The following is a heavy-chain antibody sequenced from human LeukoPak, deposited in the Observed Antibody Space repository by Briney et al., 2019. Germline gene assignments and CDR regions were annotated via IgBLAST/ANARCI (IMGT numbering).Heavy chain of an antibody. D-gene: IGHD6-19*01. CDR3: ARGDSGWYLGAFDI. J-gene: IGHJ3*02. V-gene: IGHV1-18*01. CDR2: ISAYSGNT. Sequence: ASVKVSCKASGYTFTSYGISWVRQAPGQGLEWMGWISAYSGNTNYAQKLQGRVTMTTDTSTSTAYMELRSLRSDDTAVYYCARGDSGWYLGAFDIWGQGTMVTVSS. CDR1: GYTFTSYG.